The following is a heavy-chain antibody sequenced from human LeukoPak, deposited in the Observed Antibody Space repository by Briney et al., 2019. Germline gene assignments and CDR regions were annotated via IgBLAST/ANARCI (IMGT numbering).Heavy chain of an antibody. CDR2: ISWNSGSI. V-gene: IGHV3-9*01. Sequence: HPGGSLRLSCAASGFTFDDYAMHWVRQAPGKGLEWVSGISWNSGSIGYADSVKGRFTISRDNAKNSLYLQMNSLRAEDTALYYCAKDMNYYYGMDVWGQGTTVTVSS. CDR3: AKDMNYYYGMDV. J-gene: IGHJ6*02. CDR1: GFTFDDYA.